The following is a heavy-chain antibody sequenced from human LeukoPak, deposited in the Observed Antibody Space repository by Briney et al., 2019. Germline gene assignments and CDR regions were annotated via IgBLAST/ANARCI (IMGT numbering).Heavy chain of an antibody. CDR2: INPNSGGT. J-gene: IGHJ6*02. Sequence: ASVTVSCKASGYTFTGYYMHWVRQAPGQGLEWMGWINPNSGGTNYAQKFQGRVTMTRDTSISTAYMELSRLRSDDTAVYYCARGRYYDSSGYYSAYGMDVWGQGTTVTVSS. CDR1: GYTFTGYY. V-gene: IGHV1-2*02. D-gene: IGHD3-22*01. CDR3: ARGRYYDSSGYYSAYGMDV.